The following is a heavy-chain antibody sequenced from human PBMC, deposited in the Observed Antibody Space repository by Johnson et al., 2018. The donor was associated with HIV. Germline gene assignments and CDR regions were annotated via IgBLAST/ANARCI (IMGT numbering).Heavy chain of an antibody. V-gene: IGHV3-64*01. J-gene: IGHJ3*02. CDR1: GFTFSSYA. D-gene: IGHD3-22*01. CDR3: ARVAYYYDSSDDDAFDI. CDR2: ISSNGGST. Sequence: VQVVESGGGLVQPGGSLRLSCAASGFTFSSYAMHWVRQAPGKGLEYVSAISSNGGSTYYANSVKGRFTISRDNSKNTLYLQMGSLRAEDMAVYYCARVAYYYDSSDDDAFDIWGQGTMVTVSS.